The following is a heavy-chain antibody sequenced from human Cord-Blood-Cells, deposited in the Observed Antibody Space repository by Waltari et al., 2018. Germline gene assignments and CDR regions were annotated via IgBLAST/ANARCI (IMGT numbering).Heavy chain of an antibody. CDR3: AAGAGYSSSWYVE. CDR1: GFTFTSSA. J-gene: IGHJ4*02. D-gene: IGHD6-13*01. V-gene: IGHV1-58*01. CDR2: IVVGSGNT. Sequence: QMQLVQSGPEVKKPGTSVKVSCQASGFTFTSSAVQWGRQARGQRLEWIGWIVVGSGNTNYAQKFQERVTITRDMSTSTAYMELSSLRSEDTAVYYCAAGAGYSSSWYVEWGQGTLVTVSS.